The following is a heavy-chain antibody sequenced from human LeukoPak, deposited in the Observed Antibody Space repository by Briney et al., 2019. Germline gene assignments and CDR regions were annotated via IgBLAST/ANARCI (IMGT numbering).Heavy chain of an antibody. CDR3: AKEYSGYDFDY. J-gene: IGHJ4*02. D-gene: IGHD5-12*01. V-gene: IGHV3-23*01. CDR1: GLTLRSYD. Sequence: GGSLRLSCAASGLTLRSYDMSWVRQAPGKGLEWVAATSGSGGNTYYADSVKGRFTISRDNSKNTLYLQMNSLRAEDTAVYYCAKEYSGYDFDYWGQGTLVTVSS. CDR2: TSGSGGNT.